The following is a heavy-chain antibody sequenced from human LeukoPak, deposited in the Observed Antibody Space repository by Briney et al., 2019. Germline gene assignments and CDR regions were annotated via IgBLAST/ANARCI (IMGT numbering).Heavy chain of an antibody. CDR1: GGSISSGGYY. D-gene: IGHD2-2*02. J-gene: IGHJ4*02. Sequence: PSETLSLTCTVSGGSISSGGYYWSWIRQPPGKGLEWIGYVYHSGSTYYNPSLKSRVTISVDTSKNQFSLKLSSVTAADTAVYYCARLGGYCSGTSCYMKPKHKYYFDSWGQGTLVTVSS. V-gene: IGHV4-30-2*01. CDR2: VYHSGST. CDR3: ARLGGYCSGTSCYMKPKHKYYFDS.